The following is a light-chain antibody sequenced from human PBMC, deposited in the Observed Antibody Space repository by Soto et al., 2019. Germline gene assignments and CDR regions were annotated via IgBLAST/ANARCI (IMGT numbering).Light chain of an antibody. CDR2: ATS. CDR3: QQGYSSRWT. CDR1: QNIRSY. J-gene: IGKJ1*01. V-gene: IGKV1-39*01. Sequence: DIQMTQSPSSLSASVGDRVTITCRASQNIRSYLNWYQQKPGKAPQLLIYATSSLQTGVPSRFSASGSGTDFSIVISDLQPEDSATCYCQQGYSSRWTSGRGTKVEI.